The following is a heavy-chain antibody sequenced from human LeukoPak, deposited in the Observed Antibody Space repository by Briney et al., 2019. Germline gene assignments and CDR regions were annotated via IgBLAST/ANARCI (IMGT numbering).Heavy chain of an antibody. J-gene: IGHJ4*02. Sequence: GGSLRLSCAASGFTFSNYGMNWVRQAPGKGLEWVSAISGSGGSTYYADSVKGRFTISRDNSKNTLYLQMNSLRAEDTAVYYCAKVTNYDFWSGPPDYWGQGTLVTVSS. CDR1: GFTFSNYG. CDR3: AKVTNYDFWSGPPDY. CDR2: ISGSGGST. V-gene: IGHV3-23*01. D-gene: IGHD3-3*01.